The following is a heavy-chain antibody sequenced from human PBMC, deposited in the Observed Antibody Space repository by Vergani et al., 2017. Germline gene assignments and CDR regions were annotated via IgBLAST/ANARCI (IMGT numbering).Heavy chain of an antibody. J-gene: IGHJ6*03. Sequence: QLQLQESGPGLVKPSETLSLTCTVSGGSISSSSYYWGWIRQPPGKGLEWIGSIYYSGSTYYNPSLKSRVTISVDTSKNQFSLKLSSVTAADTAVYYCARGGTYYDFWSGLVYYYYMDVWGKGTTVTVSS. CDR2: IYYSGST. D-gene: IGHD3-3*01. CDR1: GGSISSSSYY. V-gene: IGHV4-39*07. CDR3: ARGGTYYDFWSGLVYYYYMDV.